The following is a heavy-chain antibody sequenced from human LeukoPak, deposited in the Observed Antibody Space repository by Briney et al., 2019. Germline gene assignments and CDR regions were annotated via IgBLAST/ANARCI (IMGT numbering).Heavy chain of an antibody. CDR1: GFTFSSYA. CDR2: ISGSGGST. J-gene: IGHJ3*02. V-gene: IGHV3-23*01. CDR3: VKDLGSIAAAGTASALWDDAFDI. D-gene: IGHD6-13*01. Sequence: GGSLRLSCAASGFTFSSYAMSWVRQAPGKGLEWVSAISGSGGSTYYADSVKGRFTISRDNSKNTLYLQMNSLRAEDTAVYYCVKDLGSIAAAGTASALWDDAFDIWGQGTMVTVSS.